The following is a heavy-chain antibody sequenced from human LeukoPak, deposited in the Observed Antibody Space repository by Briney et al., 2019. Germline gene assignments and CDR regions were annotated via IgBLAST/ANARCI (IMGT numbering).Heavy chain of an antibody. CDR1: GYTFAGYY. CDR2: INPNSGGT. V-gene: IGHV1-2*02. CDR3: ARDTAMVTYWFDP. Sequence: ASVKVSCKASGYTFAGYYMHWVRQAPGQGLEWMGWINPNSGGTNYAQKFQGRVTMTRDTSISTAYMELSRLRSDDTAVYYCARDTAMVTYWFDPWGQGTLVTVSS. D-gene: IGHD5-18*01. J-gene: IGHJ5*02.